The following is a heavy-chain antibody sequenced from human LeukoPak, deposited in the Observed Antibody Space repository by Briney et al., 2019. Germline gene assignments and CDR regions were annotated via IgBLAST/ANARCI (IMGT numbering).Heavy chain of an antibody. CDR1: GYSFTSYW. CDR2: IYPGDSDT. Sequence: GESLKISCQGSGYSFTSYWIAWVRQMPGKGLEWMGIIYPGDSDTRYSPSFQGQVTISADKSISTASLQWSSLKASDTAMYYCARGYYDFWTANFDYWGQGTLVTVSS. CDR3: ARGYYDFWTANFDY. D-gene: IGHD3/OR15-3a*01. J-gene: IGHJ4*02. V-gene: IGHV5-51*01.